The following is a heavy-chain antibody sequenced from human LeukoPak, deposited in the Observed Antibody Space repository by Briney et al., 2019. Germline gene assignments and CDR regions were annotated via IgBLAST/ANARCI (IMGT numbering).Heavy chain of an antibody. J-gene: IGHJ1*01. D-gene: IGHD3-22*01. CDR2: ISSSGSTI. Sequence: GGSLRLSCAASGFTFTSYAMSWVRQAPGKGLEWVSAISSSGSTIYYADSVKGRFTISRDNAKNSLYLQMNSLRAEDTAVYYCARDRHYYDSSGYPTLWGQGTLVTVSS. CDR3: ARDRHYYDSSGYPTL. V-gene: IGHV3-21*04. CDR1: GFTFTSYA.